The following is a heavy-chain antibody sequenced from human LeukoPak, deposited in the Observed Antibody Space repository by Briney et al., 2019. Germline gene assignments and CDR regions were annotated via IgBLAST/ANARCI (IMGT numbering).Heavy chain of an antibody. Sequence: GGSLRLSCAASGFTFSYYYMSWIRQAPGKGRQWVSFISTSSSYTTYADSVKGRFTISRDDAKNSLYLQMNSLRVEDTAVYFCARGARGPDYWGQGTLVTVSS. V-gene: IGHV3-11*06. CDR2: ISTSSSYT. CDR1: GFTFSYYY. J-gene: IGHJ4*02. D-gene: IGHD2-15*01. CDR3: ARGARGPDY.